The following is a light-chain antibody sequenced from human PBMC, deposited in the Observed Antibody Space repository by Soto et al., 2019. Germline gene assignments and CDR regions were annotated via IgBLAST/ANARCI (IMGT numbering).Light chain of an antibody. J-gene: IGLJ2*01. CDR2: EVN. Sequence: QSALTQPPSASGSPGQSVTISCTGTSRDVGGYNLVSWYQQHPGKAPKLLIHEVNKRPSGVPDRFSGSKSANTASLTVSGLQAEDEADYYCSSSAGSDVVFVGGTKLTVL. CDR1: SRDVGGYNL. CDR3: SSSAGSDVV. V-gene: IGLV2-8*01.